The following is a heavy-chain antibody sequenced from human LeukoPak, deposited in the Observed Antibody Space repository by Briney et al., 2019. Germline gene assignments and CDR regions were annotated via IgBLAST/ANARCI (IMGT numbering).Heavy chain of an antibody. CDR1: GFTFSSYG. CDR2: ISSSSSYI. D-gene: IGHD3-3*01. J-gene: IGHJ4*02. Sequence: GGSLRLSCAASGFTFSSYGMHWVRQAPGKGLEWVSSISSSSSYIYYADSVKGRFTISRDNAKNSLYLQMNSLRAEDTAVYYCARNFMLDDFWSGYPNDLDYWGQGTLVTVSS. CDR3: ARNFMLDDFWSGYPNDLDY. V-gene: IGHV3-21*01.